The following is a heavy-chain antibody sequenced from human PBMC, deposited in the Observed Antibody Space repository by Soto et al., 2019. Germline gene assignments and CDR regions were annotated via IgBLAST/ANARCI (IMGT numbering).Heavy chain of an antibody. CDR3: ASGNPDV. V-gene: IGHV3-30*03. J-gene: IGHJ6*02. CDR2: ISNDGSTT. Sequence: QVRLVESGGGVVQPGTSLRLSCVASGFTFSNFAIHWIRQAPGRGLEWVAVISNDGSTTSYADSVKGRFTISRDNSRKTLYLQMNSLRPADTALYYCASGNPDVWGQGTSVTVSS. CDR1: GFTFSNFA.